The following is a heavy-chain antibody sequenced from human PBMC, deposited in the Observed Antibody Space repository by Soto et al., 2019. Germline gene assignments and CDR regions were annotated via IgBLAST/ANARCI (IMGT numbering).Heavy chain of an antibody. Sequence: QVQLVQSGGEVKKPGASVKVSCKASGYRFSSYGLNWLRQAPGQGPEWMGWINTFNGNTNSAQKFQGRLRVTTDTSTSTVFMELSSLTSDDTAVYFCVRELGISPSAPLDYWGQGTLITVSS. V-gene: IGHV1-18*01. CDR2: INTFNGNT. CDR3: VRELGISPSAPLDY. CDR1: GYRFSSYG. J-gene: IGHJ4*02. D-gene: IGHD2-21*01.